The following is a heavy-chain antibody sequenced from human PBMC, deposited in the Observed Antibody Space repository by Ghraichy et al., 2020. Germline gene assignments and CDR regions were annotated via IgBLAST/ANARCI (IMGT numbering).Heavy chain of an antibody. D-gene: IGHD1-7*01. CDR3: ARPNWNYSYGWFDP. V-gene: IGHV4-39*01. CDR2: IYYSGST. Sequence: SETLSLTCTVSGGSISSSSYYWGWIRQPPGKGLEWIGSIYYSGSTYYNPSLKSRVTISVDTSKNQFSLKLSSVTAADTAVYYCARPNWNYSYGWFDPWGQGTLVTVSS. CDR1: GGSISSSSYY. J-gene: IGHJ5*02.